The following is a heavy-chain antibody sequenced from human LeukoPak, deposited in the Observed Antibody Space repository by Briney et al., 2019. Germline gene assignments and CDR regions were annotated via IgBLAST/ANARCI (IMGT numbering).Heavy chain of an antibody. Sequence: SETLSLTCAVYGGPFSGYYWSWIRQPPGKGLEWIGEINHSGSTNYNPSLKSRVTISVDTSKNQFSLKLSSVTAADTAVYYCARGGRYYGSGSYYGNYFDYWGQGTLVTVSS. V-gene: IGHV4-34*01. CDR1: GGPFSGYY. CDR3: ARGGRYYGSGSYYGNYFDY. J-gene: IGHJ4*02. CDR2: INHSGST. D-gene: IGHD3-10*01.